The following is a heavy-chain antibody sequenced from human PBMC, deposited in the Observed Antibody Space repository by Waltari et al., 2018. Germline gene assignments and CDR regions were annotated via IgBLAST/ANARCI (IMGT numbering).Heavy chain of an antibody. CDR1: GFTFSAHY. J-gene: IGHJ4*02. CDR2: IDSVSDGI. Sequence: QVQLVESGGGLVKPGGSLRLSCAASGFTFSAHYMSWIRRAPGKGPEWVSYIDSVSDGIYYTQSVKGRFTIPRDNAKNTLYLQMNSLRVEDTAVYHCARTLAGRRLADYWGQGTLVTVSS. D-gene: IGHD3-16*01. CDR3: ARTLAGRRLADY. V-gene: IGHV3-11*01.